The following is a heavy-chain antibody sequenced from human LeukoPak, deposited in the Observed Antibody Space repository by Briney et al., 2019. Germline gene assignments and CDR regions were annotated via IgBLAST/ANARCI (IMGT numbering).Heavy chain of an antibody. D-gene: IGHD2-2*01. J-gene: IGHJ4*02. CDR3: ARDTKYAFDN. Sequence: LSLTCTVSGGSISSGDYYWSWIRQPPGKGLEWISYIGISSGNTKYADSVKGRFTISGDKAKNSLYLQMNSLRVEDTAVYYCARDTKYAFDNWGQGTLVTVSS. CDR1: GGSISSGDYY. V-gene: IGHV3-11*06. CDR2: IGISSGNT.